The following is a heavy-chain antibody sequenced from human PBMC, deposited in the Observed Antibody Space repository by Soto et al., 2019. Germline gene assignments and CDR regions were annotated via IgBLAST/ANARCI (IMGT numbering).Heavy chain of an antibody. V-gene: IGHV4-59*08. CDR1: GGSISSYY. D-gene: IGHD1-26*01. CDR3: ASSSGSYPYYYYVMDV. Sequence: SETLSLTCTVSGGSISSYYWSWIRQPPGKGLEWIGYIYYSGSTNYNPSLKSRVTISVDTSKNQFSLKLSSVTAADTAVYYCASSSGSYPYYYYVMDVWGQGTTVTVSS. CDR2: IYYSGST. J-gene: IGHJ6*02.